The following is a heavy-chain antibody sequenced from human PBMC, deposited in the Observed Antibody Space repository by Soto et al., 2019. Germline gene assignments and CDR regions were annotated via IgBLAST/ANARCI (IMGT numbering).Heavy chain of an antibody. CDR3: ARLARVTTNY. CDR1: GGSFSGYY. V-gene: IGHV4-34*01. CDR2: INHSGST. J-gene: IGHJ4*02. D-gene: IGHD4-17*01. Sequence: KPSETLSLTCAVYGGSFSGYYWSWIRQPPGKGLEWIGEINHSGSTNYNPSLKSRVTISVDTPKNQFSLKLSSVTAADTAVYYCARLARVTTNYWGQGTLVTVSS.